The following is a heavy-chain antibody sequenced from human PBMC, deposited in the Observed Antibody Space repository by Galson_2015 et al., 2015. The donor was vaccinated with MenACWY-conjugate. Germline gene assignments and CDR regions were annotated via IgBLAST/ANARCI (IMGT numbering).Heavy chain of an antibody. Sequence: CAISGDSVSSNSAAWNWIRQSPSRGLEWLGRTYYRSKWYNDYAVSVKSRITINPDTSKNQFSLQLNSVTPEDTAVYYCAREVVGDYGGNQHFDYWGQGTLVTVSS. D-gene: IGHD4-23*01. CDR2: TYYRSKWYN. CDR1: GDSVSSNSAA. J-gene: IGHJ4*02. CDR3: AREVVGDYGGNQHFDY. V-gene: IGHV6-1*01.